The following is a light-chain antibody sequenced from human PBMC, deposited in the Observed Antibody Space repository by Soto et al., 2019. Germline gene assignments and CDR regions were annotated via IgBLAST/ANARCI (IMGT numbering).Light chain of an antibody. Sequence: QSALTQPRSVSGSPGQSVTIFCTGTSSDVGGYDYVSWYQQHPGKAPKLMIYDVRERPSGVPDRVSGSKSGNTASLTISGLQAEDEADYYCCSYAGSYTYVFGTGTKGTVL. J-gene: IGLJ1*01. CDR2: DVR. CDR3: CSYAGSYTYV. CDR1: SSDVGGYDY. V-gene: IGLV2-11*01.